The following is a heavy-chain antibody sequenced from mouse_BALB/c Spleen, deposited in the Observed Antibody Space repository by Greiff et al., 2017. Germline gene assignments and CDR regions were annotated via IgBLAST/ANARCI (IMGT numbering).Heavy chain of an antibody. CDR1: GYTFTSYN. CDR3: ARLDRYDEAY. CDR2: IYPGNGDS. Sequence: LQQSGAELVKPGASVKMSCKASGYTFTSYNMHWVKQTPGQGLEWIGAIYPGNGDSSYNQKFKGKATLTADKSSSTAYMQLSSLTSEDSAVYYCARLDRYDEAYWGQGTLVTVSA. V-gene: IGHV1-12*01. D-gene: IGHD2-14*01. J-gene: IGHJ3*01.